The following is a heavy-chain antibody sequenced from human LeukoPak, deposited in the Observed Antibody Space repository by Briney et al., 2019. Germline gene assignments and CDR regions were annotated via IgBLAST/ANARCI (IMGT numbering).Heavy chain of an antibody. J-gene: IGHJ6*03. CDR2: IYQSGST. V-gene: IGHV4-38-2*02. CDR1: NYPISSGYY. CDR3: ASFYCSGGSCYQYYYYYYMDV. Sequence: SETLSLTCTVSNYPISSGYYWGWIRQPPGKGLEWIGSIYQSGSTKYNPSLKSRVTISVDTSKNQFSLILRSVTAADTAVYYCASFYCSGGSCYQYYYYYYMDVWGKGTTVTISS. D-gene: IGHD2-15*01.